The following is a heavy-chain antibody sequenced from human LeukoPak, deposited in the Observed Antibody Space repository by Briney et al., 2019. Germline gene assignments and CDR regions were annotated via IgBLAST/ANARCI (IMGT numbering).Heavy chain of an antibody. D-gene: IGHD5-12*01. V-gene: IGHV6-1*01. J-gene: IGHJ3*02. Sequence: SQTLSLTCALSGDSVSSNSAAWNWIRQSPSRGLEWLVRTYYRSKWYNDYAVSVKSRITINPDTSKNQFSLQLNSVTPEDTAVYYCASGYEPYDAFDIWGQGTMVTVSS. CDR1: GDSVSSNSAA. CDR2: TYYRSKWYN. CDR3: ASGYEPYDAFDI.